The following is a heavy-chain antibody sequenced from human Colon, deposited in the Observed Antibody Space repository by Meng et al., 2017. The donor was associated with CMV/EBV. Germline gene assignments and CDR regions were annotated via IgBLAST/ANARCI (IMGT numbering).Heavy chain of an antibody. CDR3: ARGYSEYCSSISCSSYYYYGMDV. CDR2: IKEDGSEK. Sequence: GGSLRLSCAASGFTFSNYWMTWLRQAPGRGLELVAHIKEDGSEKYFVGSVKGRFTISRDNAKNSLYLQMNSLRAEDTAVYYCARGYSEYCSSISCSSYYYYGMDVWGQGTTVTVSS. V-gene: IGHV3-7*01. CDR1: GFTFSNYW. J-gene: IGHJ6*02. D-gene: IGHD2-2*01.